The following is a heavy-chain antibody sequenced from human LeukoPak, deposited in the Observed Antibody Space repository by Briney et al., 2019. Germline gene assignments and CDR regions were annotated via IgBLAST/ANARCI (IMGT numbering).Heavy chain of an antibody. CDR1: GYSISSGYY. CDR2: IYTSGST. J-gene: IGHJ4*02. Sequence: PSETLSLTCTVSGYSISSGYYWGWIRQPPGKGLEWIGRIYTSGSTNYNPSLKSRVTMSVDTSKNQFSLKLSSVTAADTAVYYCARIGAAGTRYYFDYWGQGTLVTVSS. CDR3: ARIGAAGTRYYFDY. D-gene: IGHD6-13*01. V-gene: IGHV4-38-2*02.